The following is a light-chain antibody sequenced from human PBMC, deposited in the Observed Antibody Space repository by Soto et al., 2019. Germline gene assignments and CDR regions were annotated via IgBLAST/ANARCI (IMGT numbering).Light chain of an antibody. CDR1: HNIERW. CDR3: QKFAKSST. CDR2: DAT. V-gene: IGKV1-5*01. Sequence: IQMTQSPSTLSASVGDRVTITCRASHNIERWMAWYQQKRGRAPSLLIFDATTLHSGVPSRFSGGGSGTEFTLTINGLQPDDFATYYCQKFAKSSTFGQGTK. J-gene: IGKJ1*01.